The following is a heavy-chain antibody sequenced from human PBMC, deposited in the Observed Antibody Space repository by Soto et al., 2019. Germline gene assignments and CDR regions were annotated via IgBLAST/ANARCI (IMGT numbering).Heavy chain of an antibody. CDR2: ISYDGSNK. D-gene: IGHD4-4*01. J-gene: IGHJ4*02. CDR1: GFTFSSYG. V-gene: IGHV3-30*18. Sequence: GGSLRLSCAASGFTFSSYGMHWVRQAPGKGLEWVAVISYDGSNKYYVDSVKGRFTISRDNSKNTLYLQMNSLRAEDTAVYYCAKDYSNLYYFDYWGQGTLVTVSS. CDR3: AKDYSNLYYFDY.